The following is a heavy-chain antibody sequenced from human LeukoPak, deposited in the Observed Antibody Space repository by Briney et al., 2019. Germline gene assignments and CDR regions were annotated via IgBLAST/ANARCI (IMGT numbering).Heavy chain of an antibody. CDR1: GFTFSSYW. V-gene: IGHV3-74*01. Sequence: GGSLRLSXAASGFTFSSYWMHWVRQAPGKGLVWVSRINSDGSSTSYADSVKGRFTISRDNAKNTLDLQMNSLRAEDTAVYYCARSGVVVAATKLYYYYYYMDVWGKGTTVTVSS. CDR2: INSDGSST. CDR3: ARSGVVVAATKLYYYYYYMDV. D-gene: IGHD2-15*01. J-gene: IGHJ6*03.